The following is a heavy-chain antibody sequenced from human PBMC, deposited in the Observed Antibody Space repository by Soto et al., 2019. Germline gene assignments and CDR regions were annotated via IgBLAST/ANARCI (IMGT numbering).Heavy chain of an antibody. CDR2: ISAFNGNT. J-gene: IGHJ6*03. D-gene: IGHD6-19*01. CDR3: ARDRGVAPPVAGNTHYYYYMDV. Sequence: QDQLVQSGAEVKKPGASVTVSCKASGYSFTNYGVTWVRQAPGQGLEWMGWISAFNGNTHYAQNLRGRVTMTTDASTSTAYVELRSLRSDDTAVYYCARDRGVAPPVAGNTHYYYYMDVWGKGTTVTVSS. V-gene: IGHV1-18*01. CDR1: GYSFTNYG.